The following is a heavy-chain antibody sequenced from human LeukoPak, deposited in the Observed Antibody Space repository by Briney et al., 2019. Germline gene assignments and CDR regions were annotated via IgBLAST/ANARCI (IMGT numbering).Heavy chain of an antibody. CDR1: VFTLSDYY. CDR2: INSSCSTI. D-gene: IGHD6-13*01. CDR3: ANPYSSSWLPDAFDI. V-gene: IGHV3-11*01. J-gene: IGHJ3*02. Sequence: GGCLRLSCAASVFTLSDYYMSWMRQAPGKGLEGVSYINSSCSTIYYADSVKGRFTVSRDNSKNSLYLQMNSLRAEDTAVYYCANPYSSSWLPDAFDIWGQGTMVTVSS.